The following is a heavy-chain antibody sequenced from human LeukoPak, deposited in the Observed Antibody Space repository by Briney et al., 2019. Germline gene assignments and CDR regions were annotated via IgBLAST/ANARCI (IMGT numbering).Heavy chain of an antibody. CDR2: IYYSGST. Sequence: SETLSLTCTVSGGSISSSSYYWGWIRQPPGKGLEWIGSIYYSGSTYYNPSLESRVTISVDTSKNQFSLKLSSVTAADTAVYYCARQETGCDFWSGYYFDYWGQGTLVTVSS. J-gene: IGHJ4*02. V-gene: IGHV4-39*01. CDR3: ARQETGCDFWSGYYFDY. D-gene: IGHD3-3*01. CDR1: GGSISSSSYY.